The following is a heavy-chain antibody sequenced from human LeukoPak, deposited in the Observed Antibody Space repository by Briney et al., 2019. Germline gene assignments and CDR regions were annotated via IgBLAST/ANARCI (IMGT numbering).Heavy chain of an antibody. V-gene: IGHV3-30*18. D-gene: IGHD2-2*01. J-gene: IGHJ4*02. Sequence: GGSLRLSCAASGFTFSSYGMHWVRQAPGKGLEWVAVISYDGSNKYYADSVKGRFTISRDNSKNTLYLQMNSLRAEDTAVYYSAKHCSSTSCFRFDYWGQGTLVTVSS. CDR2: ISYDGSNK. CDR3: AKHCSSTSCFRFDY. CDR1: GFTFSSYG.